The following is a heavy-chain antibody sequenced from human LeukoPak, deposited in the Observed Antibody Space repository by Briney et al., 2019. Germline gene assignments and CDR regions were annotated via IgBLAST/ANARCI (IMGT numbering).Heavy chain of an antibody. Sequence: PSETLSLACAVSGGSISSSNWWSWVRQPPGKGLEWIGEIYHSGSTNYSPSLKSRVTISVDKSKNQFSLKLSSVTAADTAVYYCARESGSYYYYYGMDVWGQGTTVTVSS. CDR3: ARESGSYYYYYGMDV. J-gene: IGHJ6*02. CDR2: IYHSGST. V-gene: IGHV4-4*02. CDR1: GGSISSSNW.